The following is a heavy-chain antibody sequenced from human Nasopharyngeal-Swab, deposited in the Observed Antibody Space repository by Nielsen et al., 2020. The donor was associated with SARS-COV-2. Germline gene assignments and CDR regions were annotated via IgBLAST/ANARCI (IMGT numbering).Heavy chain of an antibody. CDR3: AKDLLTGDQGRVRSGHAFDI. CDR1: GFTFSSYG. Sequence: LKISCAASGFTFSSYGMHWVRQAPGKGLEWVAVISYDGSNKYYADSVKGRFTISRDNSKNTLYLQMNSLRAEDTAVYYCAKDLLTGDQGRVRSGHAFDIWGQGTMVTVSS. D-gene: IGHD7-27*01. CDR2: ISYDGSNK. J-gene: IGHJ3*02. V-gene: IGHV3-30*18.